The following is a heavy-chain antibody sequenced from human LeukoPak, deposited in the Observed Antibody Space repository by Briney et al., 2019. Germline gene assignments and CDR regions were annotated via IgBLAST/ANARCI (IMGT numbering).Heavy chain of an antibody. CDR1: GGSISSHY. J-gene: IGHJ4*02. CDR2: IYYSGGT. D-gene: IGHD3-3*01. CDR3: ARTYYDSLSALGY. V-gene: IGHV4-59*11. Sequence: SGTLSLTCTVSGGSISSHYRSWVRQPPGKGLEWVGYIYYSGGTNYNPSLQSRVTIPVNTSQNQFPPKLSSVTAADTAMYYCARTYYDSLSALGYLGQGTLVTVSS.